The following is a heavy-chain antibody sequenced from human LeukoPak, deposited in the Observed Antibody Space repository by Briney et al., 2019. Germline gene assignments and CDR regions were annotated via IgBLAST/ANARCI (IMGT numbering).Heavy chain of an antibody. Sequence: SVKVSCKASGGTFSSYTISWVRQAPGQGLEWMGRIILILGIANYAQKFQGRVTITADKSMSTAYMELSSLRSEDTAVYYCARGTVVPAAIGDWGQGTLVTVSS. V-gene: IGHV1-69*02. D-gene: IGHD2-2*01. CDR1: GGTFSSYT. CDR3: ARGTVVPAAIGD. J-gene: IGHJ4*02. CDR2: IILILGIA.